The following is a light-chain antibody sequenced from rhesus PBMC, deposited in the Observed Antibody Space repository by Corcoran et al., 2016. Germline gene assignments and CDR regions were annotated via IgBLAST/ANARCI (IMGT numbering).Light chain of an antibody. CDR2: RVT. Sequence: DIVMTQTPLSLSVTPGEPASISCRSSQSLLHSNCDTYLDWFLQRPGQYPRLLIYRVTYPESGVPDRFSGSGSGTDFTLKISRVGPEDVGVYYCMQSTKGPYTFGQGTKVEIK. CDR3: MQSTKGPYT. CDR1: QSLLHSNCDTY. V-gene: IGKV2S2*01. J-gene: IGKJ2*01.